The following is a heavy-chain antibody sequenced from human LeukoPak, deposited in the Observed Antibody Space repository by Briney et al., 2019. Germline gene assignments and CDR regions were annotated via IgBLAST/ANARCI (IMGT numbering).Heavy chain of an antibody. J-gene: IGHJ6*03. Sequence: GGSLRLSCAASGFTFNNHAMHWVRQAPGKGLEWVAVISYDGSNQYYADSLKGRFTISRDNSKNTLYLQMNSLRAEDTAVYYCARGGYYNYYYYMDVWGKGTTVTVSS. CDR1: GFTFNNHA. CDR2: ISYDGSNQ. D-gene: IGHD3-3*01. CDR3: ARGGYYNYYYYMDV. V-gene: IGHV3-30*04.